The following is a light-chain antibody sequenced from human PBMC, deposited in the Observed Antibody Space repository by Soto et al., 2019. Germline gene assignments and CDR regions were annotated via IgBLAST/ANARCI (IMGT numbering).Light chain of an antibody. V-gene: IGLV2-23*02. J-gene: IGLJ1*01. CDR1: SSDVGSYNL. Sequence: QSALTQHASVSGSPGQSITISCTGTSSDVGSYNLVSWYQQHPGKAPKLMIYEVSKRPSGVSNRFYGSKSGNTASLTISGLQAEDEADYYCCSYAGSSTFVFGTGTKVTVL. CDR3: CSYAGSSTFV. CDR2: EVS.